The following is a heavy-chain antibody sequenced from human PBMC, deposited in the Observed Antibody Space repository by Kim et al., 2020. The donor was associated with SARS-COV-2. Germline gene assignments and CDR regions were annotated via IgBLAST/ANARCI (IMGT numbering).Heavy chain of an antibody. CDR1: GGSFSDYS. CDR3: ARGRAGVVPAPVLGLGPFYDYYAVDV. CDR2: INRSGST. J-gene: IGHJ6*02. V-gene: IGHV4-34*01. D-gene: IGHD2-2*02. Sequence: SETLSLTCAVYGGSFSDYSWTWIRQPPGKALEWIGEINRSGSTNVSPSLKSRISMSLDTSKSQFSLKLKSMTATDTAVYYCARGRAGVVPAPVLGLGPFYDYYAVDVWGRGTPVAVSS.